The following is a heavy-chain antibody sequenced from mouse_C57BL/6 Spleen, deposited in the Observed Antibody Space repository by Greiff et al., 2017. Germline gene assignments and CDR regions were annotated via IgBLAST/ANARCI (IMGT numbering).Heavy chain of an antibody. V-gene: IGHV5-9-1*02. D-gene: IGHD2-1*01. CDR1: GFTFSSYA. J-gene: IGHJ4*01. CDR2: ISSGGDYI. Sequence: EVKLMESGEGLVKPGGSLKLSCAASGFTFSSYAMSWVRQTPEKRLEWVAYISSGGDYIYYADTVKGRFTISRDNARNTLYLQMSSLKSEDTAMYYCTRDGNHLGYAMDYWGQGTSVTVSS. CDR3: TRDGNHLGYAMDY.